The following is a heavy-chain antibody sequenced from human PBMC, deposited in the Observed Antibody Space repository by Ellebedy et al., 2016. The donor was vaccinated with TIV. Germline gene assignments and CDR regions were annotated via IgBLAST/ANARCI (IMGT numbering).Heavy chain of an antibody. V-gene: IGHV3-7*01. CDR3: ARDGPPLRPFDP. CDR2: IKQDGSEK. Sequence: GESLKISCAASGFTFSSYWMSWVRQAPGKGLEWVANIKQDGSEKYYVDSVKGRFTISRDNAKNSLYLQMNSLRAEDTAVYYCARDGPPLRPFDPWGQGTLVTVSS. CDR1: GFTFSSYW. J-gene: IGHJ5*02.